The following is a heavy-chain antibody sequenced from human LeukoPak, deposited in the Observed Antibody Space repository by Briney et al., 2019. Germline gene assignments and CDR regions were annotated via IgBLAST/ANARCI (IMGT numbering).Heavy chain of an antibody. CDR3: AREYSSGWYSRGYFDY. J-gene: IGHJ4*02. Sequence: ASVKVSCKASGYTFTSYAMHWVRQAPGQRLEWMGWINAGNGNTKYSQEFQGRVTITRDTSASTAYMELSSLRSEDMAVYYCAREYSSGWYSRGYFDYWGQGTLVTVSS. CDR1: GYTFTSYA. V-gene: IGHV1-3*03. D-gene: IGHD6-19*01. CDR2: INAGNGNT.